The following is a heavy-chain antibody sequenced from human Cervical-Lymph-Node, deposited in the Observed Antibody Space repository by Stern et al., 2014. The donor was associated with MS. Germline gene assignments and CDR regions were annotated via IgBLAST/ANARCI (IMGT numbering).Heavy chain of an antibody. Sequence: VQLVESGPGLVKPSQTLSLTCAVSGGSISSGSHHWSWIRQPAGKGLEWIGRIYSSGSTNYFPSLKSRVTISLDPSRTQFSLKLTSVTAADTAVYYCACGPVGAPFEDWGQGALVTVSS. D-gene: IGHD1-26*01. CDR2: IYSSGST. V-gene: IGHV4-61*02. CDR1: GGSISSGSHH. J-gene: IGHJ4*02. CDR3: ACGPVGAPFED.